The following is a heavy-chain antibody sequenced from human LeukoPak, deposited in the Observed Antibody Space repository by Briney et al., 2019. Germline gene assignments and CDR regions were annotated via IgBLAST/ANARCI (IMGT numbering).Heavy chain of an antibody. Sequence: GRSLRLSCAASGFTFDDYAMHWVRQAPGKGLEWVSGISWNSGSIGYADSVKGRFTISRDNAKNSLYLQMNSLRAEDTALYYCAKDPTAYYDSSATPDYWGQGTLVTVSS. V-gene: IGHV3-9*01. J-gene: IGHJ4*02. CDR2: ISWNSGSI. CDR1: GFTFDDYA. CDR3: AKDPTAYYDSSATPDY. D-gene: IGHD3-22*01.